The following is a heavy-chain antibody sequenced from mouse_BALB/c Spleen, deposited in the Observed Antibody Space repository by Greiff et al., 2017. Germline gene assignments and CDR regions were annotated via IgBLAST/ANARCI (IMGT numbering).Heavy chain of an antibody. D-gene: IGHD1-1*01. Sequence: EVKLVESGGGLVKPGGSLKLSCAASGFTFSDYYMYWVRQTPEKRLEWVATISDGGSYTYYPDSVKGRFTISRDNAKNNLYLQMSSLKSEDTAMYYCARDRSYYDGSSYAWFAYWGQGTLVTVSA. CDR2: ISDGGSYT. J-gene: IGHJ3*01. CDR1: GFTFSDYY. V-gene: IGHV5-4*02. CDR3: ARDRSYYDGSSYAWFAY.